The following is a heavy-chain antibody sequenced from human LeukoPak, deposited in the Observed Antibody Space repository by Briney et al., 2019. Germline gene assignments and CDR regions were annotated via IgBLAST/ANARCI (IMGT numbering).Heavy chain of an antibody. V-gene: IGHV4-59*08. CDR1: GGSISSYY. J-gene: IGHJ4*02. CDR3: ARHEGYSYAFAY. D-gene: IGHD5-18*01. Sequence: PSETLSLTCTVFGGSISSYYWSWIRQPPGKGLEWIGYIYYSGSTNYNPSLKSRLTISADTSKNQFSLKLSSVTAADTAVYFCARHEGYSYAFAYWGQGTLVTVSS. CDR2: IYYSGST.